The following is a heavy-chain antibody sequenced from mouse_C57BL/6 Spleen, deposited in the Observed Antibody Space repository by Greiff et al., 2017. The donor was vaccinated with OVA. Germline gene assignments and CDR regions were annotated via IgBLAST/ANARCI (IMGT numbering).Heavy chain of an antibody. D-gene: IGHD1-1*01. CDR3: TRVYYGSSPFAY. V-gene: IGHV1-5*01. Sequence: DVQLQESGTVLARPGASVKMSCKTSGYTFTSYWMHWVKQRPGQGLEWIGAIYPGNSDTSYNQKFKGKAKLTAVTSASTAYMELSSLTNEDSVVYYCTRVYYGSSPFAYWGQGTLVTVSA. CDR2: IYPGNSDT. CDR1: GYTFTSYW. J-gene: IGHJ3*01.